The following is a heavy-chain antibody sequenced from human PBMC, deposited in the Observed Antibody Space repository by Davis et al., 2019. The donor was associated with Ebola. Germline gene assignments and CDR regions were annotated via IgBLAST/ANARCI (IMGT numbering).Heavy chain of an antibody. V-gene: IGHV3-23*01. D-gene: IGHD1-26*01. J-gene: IGHJ5*02. CDR3: ANWVLVGPTT. CDR1: GFTFSSFP. CDR2: ISDSGDST. Sequence: PGGSLRLSCAASGFTFSSFPMSWVRQAPGKGLEWVSAISDSGDSTYYADSVKGRFAISRDNSKNTLYLQMNSLRAEDTAVYYCANWVLVGPTTWGQGTLVTVSS.